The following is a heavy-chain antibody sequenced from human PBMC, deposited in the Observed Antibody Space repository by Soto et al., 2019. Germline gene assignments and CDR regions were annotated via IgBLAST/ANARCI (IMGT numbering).Heavy chain of an antibody. CDR2: ISSSSSYI. Sequence: GGSLRLSCAASGFTFSSYSMNWVRQAPGKGLEWVSSISSSSSYIYYADSVKGRFTISRDNAKNSLYLQMNSLRAEDTAVYYCARDSSMVRGVTDYYYYMDVWGKGTTVTVSS. CDR1: GFTFSSYS. J-gene: IGHJ6*03. V-gene: IGHV3-21*01. D-gene: IGHD3-10*01. CDR3: ARDSSMVRGVTDYYYYMDV.